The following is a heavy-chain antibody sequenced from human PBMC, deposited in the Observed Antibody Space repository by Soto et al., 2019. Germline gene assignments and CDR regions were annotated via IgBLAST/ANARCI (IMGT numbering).Heavy chain of an antibody. CDR1: GFTFSNYW. V-gene: IGHV3-74*01. CDR2: INSDGGST. Sequence: GGSLRLSCAASGFTFSNYWMHWVRQAPGKGLVWVSRINSDGGSTSYADSVRGRFTISRDNAKNTLYLQMNSLRGEDTAVYYCTRDPAPSGWFDYWGQGTLVTVSS. J-gene: IGHJ5*01. CDR3: TRDPAPSGWFDY. D-gene: IGHD6-19*01.